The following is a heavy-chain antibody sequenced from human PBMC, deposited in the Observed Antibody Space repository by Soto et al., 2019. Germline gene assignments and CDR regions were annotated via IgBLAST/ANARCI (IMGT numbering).Heavy chain of an antibody. J-gene: IGHJ3*02. V-gene: IGHV4-59*08. CDR1: GGSISSYY. D-gene: IGHD3-16*02. CDR2: IYYSGST. Sequence: SETLSLTCTVSGGSISSYYWSWIRQPPGKGLEWIGYIYYSGSTNYNPSLKSRVTISVDTSKNQFSLKLSSVTAADTAVYYCARLYGLDAFDIWGQGTMVTVSS. CDR3: ARLYGLDAFDI.